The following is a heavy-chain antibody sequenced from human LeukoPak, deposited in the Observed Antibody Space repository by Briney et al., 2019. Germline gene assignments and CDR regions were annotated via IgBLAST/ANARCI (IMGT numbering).Heavy chain of an antibody. Sequence: GGSLRLSCTASGFXFSDYYMNWVRQAPGKGLEWVSYISSSSSTIYYADSVKGRSTISRDNAKNSLYLQMNSLRDEDTAVYYCARERDSSSWPNWFDPWGQGTLVTVSS. V-gene: IGHV3-48*02. CDR3: ARERDSSSWPNWFDP. CDR2: ISSSSSTI. CDR1: GFXFSDYY. D-gene: IGHD6-13*01. J-gene: IGHJ5*02.